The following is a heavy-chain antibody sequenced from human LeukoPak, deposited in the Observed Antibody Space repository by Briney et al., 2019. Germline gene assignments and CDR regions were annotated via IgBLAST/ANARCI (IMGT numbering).Heavy chain of an antibody. Sequence: GGSLRLSCAASGFTFSTYAMHWVRQAPGKGLEWVAVISYDGSNKYYADSVKGRFTISRDNSKNTLYLQMNSLRAEDTAVYYCAKDLGTAMVILDYWGQGTLVTVSS. CDR3: AKDLGTAMVILDY. V-gene: IGHV3-30-3*01. D-gene: IGHD5-18*01. J-gene: IGHJ4*02. CDR2: ISYDGSNK. CDR1: GFTFSTYA.